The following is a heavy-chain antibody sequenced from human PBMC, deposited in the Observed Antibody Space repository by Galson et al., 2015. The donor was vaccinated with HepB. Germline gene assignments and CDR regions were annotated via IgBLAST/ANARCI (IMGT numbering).Heavy chain of an antibody. CDR3: ARDGGALTYYYDSSGANFDY. J-gene: IGHJ4*02. V-gene: IGHV1-46*03. CDR2: INPSGGST. D-gene: IGHD3-22*01. CDR1: GYTFTSYY. Sequence: SVKVSCKASGYTFTSYYMHWVRQAPGQGLEWMGIINPSGGSTSYAQKFQGRVTMTRDTSTSTVYMELSSLRSEDTAVYYCARDGGALTYYYDSSGANFDYWGQGTLVTVSS.